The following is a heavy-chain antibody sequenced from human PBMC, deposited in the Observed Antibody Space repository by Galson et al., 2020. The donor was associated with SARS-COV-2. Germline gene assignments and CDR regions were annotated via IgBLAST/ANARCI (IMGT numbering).Heavy chain of an antibody. CDR3: AKGGSTVVDY. J-gene: IGHJ4*02. CDR1: GFTFSSYW. Sequence: GESLKISCAASGFTFSSYWMHWVRQAPGKGLVWVSRINSDGSSTSYAGSVKGRFTISRDNAKNTLYLQMNSLRAEDTAVYYCAKGGSTVVDYWGQGTLVTVSS. CDR2: INSDGSST. D-gene: IGHD4-17*01. V-gene: IGHV3-74*01.